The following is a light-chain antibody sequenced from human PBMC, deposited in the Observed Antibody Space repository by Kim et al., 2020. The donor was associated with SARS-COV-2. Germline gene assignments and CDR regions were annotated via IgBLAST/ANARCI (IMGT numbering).Light chain of an antibody. CDR2: GNC. CDR3: QSYDSSLSGSV. Sequence: FSGTVSSSNIGAGYDVHWYQQRPGTAPKLLIYGNCNRPSGVPDRFSGSKSGTSASLAITGLQAEDEADYYCQSYDSSLSGSVFGGGTQLTVL. J-gene: IGLJ2*01. V-gene: IGLV1-40*01. CDR1: SSNIGAGYD.